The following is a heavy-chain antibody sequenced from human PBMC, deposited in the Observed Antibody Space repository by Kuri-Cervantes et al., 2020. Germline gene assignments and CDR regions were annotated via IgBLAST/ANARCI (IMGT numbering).Heavy chain of an antibody. CDR1: GYTFTSYY. V-gene: IGHV1-46*01. Sequence: ASVKVSCKASGYTFTSYYIHWVRQAPGQGLEWMGIINPSGGSTSYAQKFQGRVTMTRDTSTSTVYMELSSLRSEDTAVYYCARDSGSSGVGWRDYYYYYGMDVWGQGTTVTVSS. CDR2: INPSGGST. CDR3: ARDSGSSGVGWRDYYYYYGMDV. D-gene: IGHD6-25*01. J-gene: IGHJ6*02.